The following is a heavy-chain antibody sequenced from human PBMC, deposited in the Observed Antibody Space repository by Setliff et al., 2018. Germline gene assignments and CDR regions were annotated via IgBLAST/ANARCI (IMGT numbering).Heavy chain of an antibody. CDR2: ISSSSSYI. J-gene: IGHJ6*02. V-gene: IGHV3-21*01. CDR1: GFTFSSYS. CDR3: AREIQLERHDYYYGMDV. Sequence: PGGSLRLSCAASGFTFSSYSMNWVRQAPGKGLEWVSSISSSSSYIYYADSVKGRFTIYRDNAKNSLYLQMNSLRAEDTAVYYCAREIQLERHDYYYGMDVWGQGTTVTVSS. D-gene: IGHD1-1*01.